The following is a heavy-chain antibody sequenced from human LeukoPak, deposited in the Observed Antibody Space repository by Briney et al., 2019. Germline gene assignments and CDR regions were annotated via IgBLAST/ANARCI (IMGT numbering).Heavy chain of an antibody. D-gene: IGHD3-16*01. Sequence: ASVKVSCKASGYTFPSYGISWVRQAPGQGLEWMGWISTYNGNTNSTQAFQGRVTLTTDTSTRTAYMELRSLTSDDTAVYYCARDRNLWGSLASRPADYGGQGTLVTVSS. CDR1: GYTFPSYG. V-gene: IGHV1-18*01. J-gene: IGHJ4*02. CDR2: ISTYNGNT. CDR3: ARDRNLWGSLASRPADY.